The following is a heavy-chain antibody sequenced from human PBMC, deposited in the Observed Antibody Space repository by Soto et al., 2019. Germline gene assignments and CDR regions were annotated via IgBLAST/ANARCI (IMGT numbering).Heavy chain of an antibody. CDR3: SRSQGGSSSLETYYYYYYGMDV. D-gene: IGHD2-15*01. CDR2: IIPIFGTA. J-gene: IGHJ6*02. CDR1: GGTFSSYA. Sequence: QVQLVQSGAEVKKPGSSVKVSCKAPGGTFSSYAISWVRQAPGRGLEWVGGIIPIFGTAKYAQKFQGRVTITADESTSTGYMELSSLRSEDTAVYYCSRSQGGSSSLETYYYYYYGMDVWGQGPTVTVSS. V-gene: IGHV1-69*01.